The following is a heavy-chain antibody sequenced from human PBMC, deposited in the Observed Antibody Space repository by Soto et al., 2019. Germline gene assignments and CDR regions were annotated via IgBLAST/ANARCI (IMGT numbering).Heavy chain of an antibody. CDR2: INHSGST. CDR1: GGSFRGYY. V-gene: IGHV4-34*01. D-gene: IGHD3-10*01. CDR3: ARGRSGSGTYYTVVY. J-gene: IGHJ4*02. Sequence: QVQLQQWGAGLLKPSETLSLTCAVYGGSFRGYYWCWIRQPPGKGLEWIGEINHSGSTNYNPSLTSRVTISVDTAKNQFSLKLSSVTAADTAVYYCARGRSGSGTYYTVVYWGQGTLVTVSS.